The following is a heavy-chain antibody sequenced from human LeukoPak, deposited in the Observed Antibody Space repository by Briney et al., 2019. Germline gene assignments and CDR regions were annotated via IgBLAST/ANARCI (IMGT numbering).Heavy chain of an antibody. CDR2: INPSGGST. V-gene: IGHV1-46*01. CDR1: GYTFTSYY. D-gene: IGHD5-18*01. Sequence: ASVKVSCKASGYTFTSYYMLWVRQAPGQGLEWMGIINPSGGSTSYAQKFQGRVTMTRDTSTSTVYMELSSLRSEDTAVYYCARVDVDTAMVDYWGQGTLVTVSS. J-gene: IGHJ4*02. CDR3: ARVDVDTAMVDY.